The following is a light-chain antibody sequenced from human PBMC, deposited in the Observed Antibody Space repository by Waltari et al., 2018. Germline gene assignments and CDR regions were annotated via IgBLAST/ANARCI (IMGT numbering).Light chain of an antibody. CDR1: QSLSSSY. CDR3: QQFGSSPRGT. V-gene: IGKV3-20*01. Sequence: IVLTQSPGTLSLSPGDTGTLSCRASQSLSSSYLAWYQQRPGQPPGLLIYGSSNRATGIPDRFSGSGSGTHFTLIISGLEPEDSAVYYCQQFGSSPRGTFGQGTKLEIK. CDR2: GSS. J-gene: IGKJ2*01.